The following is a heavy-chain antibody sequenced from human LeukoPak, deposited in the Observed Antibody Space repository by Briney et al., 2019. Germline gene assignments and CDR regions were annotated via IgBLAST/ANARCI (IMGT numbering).Heavy chain of an antibody. CDR1: GGTFSSYA. Sequence: ASVKVSCKASGGTFSSYAISWVRQAPGQGLEWMGGIIPIFGTANYAQKFQGRVTITADESTSTAYMELSSLRSEDTAVYYCARSAELIVVVPAAIPAYYYYMDVWGKGTTVTVSS. CDR2: IIPIFGTA. J-gene: IGHJ6*03. CDR3: ARSAELIVVVPAAIPAYYYYMDV. V-gene: IGHV1-69*13. D-gene: IGHD2-2*02.